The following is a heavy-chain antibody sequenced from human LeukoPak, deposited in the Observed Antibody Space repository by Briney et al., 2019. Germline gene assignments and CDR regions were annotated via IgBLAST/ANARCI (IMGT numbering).Heavy chain of an antibody. CDR1: GFTVSSNY. Sequence: GGSLRLSCAASGFTVSSNYMSWVRQAPGKGLEWGSVIYSGGSTYYADSVKGRFTISRDNSKNTLYLQMNSLRAEDTAVYYCARDPYDYGDQYGMDVWGQGTTVTVSS. J-gene: IGHJ6*02. V-gene: IGHV3-66*01. D-gene: IGHD4-17*01. CDR3: ARDPYDYGDQYGMDV. CDR2: IYSGGST.